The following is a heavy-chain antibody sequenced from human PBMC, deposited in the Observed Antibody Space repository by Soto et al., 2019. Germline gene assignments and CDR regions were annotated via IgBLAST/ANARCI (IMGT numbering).Heavy chain of an antibody. Sequence: SVKVSCKASGGTFSSYTISWVRQAPGQGLEWMGRIIPILGIANYAQKFQGRVTITADKSTSTAYMELSSLRSEDTAVYYCAKDGGYSYGYSPRYYYGMDVWGQGTTVTVSS. J-gene: IGHJ6*02. CDR2: IIPILGIA. D-gene: IGHD5-18*01. V-gene: IGHV1-69*04. CDR3: AKDGGYSYGYSPRYYYGMDV. CDR1: GGTFSSYT.